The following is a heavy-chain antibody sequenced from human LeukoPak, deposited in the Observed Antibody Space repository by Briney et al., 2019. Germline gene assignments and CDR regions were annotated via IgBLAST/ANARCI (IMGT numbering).Heavy chain of an antibody. V-gene: IGHV1-69*05. CDR3: ARGQGDYSNNNLYYYMDV. CDR2: IIPIFGTA. D-gene: IGHD4-11*01. J-gene: IGHJ6*03. CDR1: GGTFSSYA. Sequence: ASERVSCKASGGTFSSYAISWVRQAPGQGLEWMGGIIPIFGTANYAQKFQGRVTITTDESTSTAYMELSSLRSEDTAVYYCARGQGDYSNNNLYYYMDVWGKGTTVTVSS.